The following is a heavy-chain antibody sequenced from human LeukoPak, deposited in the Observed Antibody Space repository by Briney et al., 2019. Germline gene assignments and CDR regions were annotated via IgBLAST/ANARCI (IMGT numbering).Heavy chain of an antibody. D-gene: IGHD1-26*01. CDR3: AGVVGATNPFDY. J-gene: IGHJ4*02. CDR1: GYTFTGYY. CDR2: INPNSGGT. Sequence: ASVKGSCKASGYTFTGYYMHWVRQAPGQGLEWMGWINPNSGGTNYAQKFQGRVTMTRDTSISTAYMELSRLRSDDTAVYYCAGVVGATNPFDYWGQGTLVTVSS. V-gene: IGHV1-2*02.